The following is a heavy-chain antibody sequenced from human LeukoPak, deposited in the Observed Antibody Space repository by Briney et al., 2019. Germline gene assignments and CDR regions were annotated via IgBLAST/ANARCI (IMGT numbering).Heavy chain of an antibody. Sequence: SQTLSLTCTVSGVSISSGGYYWSWIRQHPGKGLEWIGYIYYSGSTYYNPSLKSRVTISVDTSKNQFSLKLSSVTAADTAVYYCARSPSGYYDSSGLNWFDPWGQGTLVTVSS. CDR2: IYYSGST. J-gene: IGHJ5*02. V-gene: IGHV4-31*03. D-gene: IGHD3-22*01. CDR1: GVSISSGGYY. CDR3: ARSPSGYYDSSGLNWFDP.